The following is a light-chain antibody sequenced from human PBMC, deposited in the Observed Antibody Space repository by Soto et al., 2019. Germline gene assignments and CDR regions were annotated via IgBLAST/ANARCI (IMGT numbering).Light chain of an antibody. CDR1: QSISSW. J-gene: IGKJ1*01. Sequence: GDRVTITCRASQSISSWLAWYQQKPGKAPKLLIYDASKLESGVPSRFSGSGSRTEFSLAISSLQPDDFATYFCQQYDSYYLTFGQGTKVEIK. CDR3: QQYDSYYLT. CDR2: DAS. V-gene: IGKV1-5*01.